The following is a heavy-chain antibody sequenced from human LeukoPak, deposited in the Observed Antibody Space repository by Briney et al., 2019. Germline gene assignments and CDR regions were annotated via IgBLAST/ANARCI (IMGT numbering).Heavy chain of an antibody. CDR1: GYTFTSCD. J-gene: IGHJ4*01. CDR3: ARGSSIAVAGDY. D-gene: IGHD6-19*01. V-gene: IGHV1-8*01. Sequence: ASVKASCKASGYTFTSCDINWVRQATGQGLEWMGWMNPNSGNTGYAQKFQGRVTMTRNTSISTAYMELSSLRSEDTAVYYCARGSSIAVAGDYWGHGALVTVSS. CDR2: MNPNSGNT.